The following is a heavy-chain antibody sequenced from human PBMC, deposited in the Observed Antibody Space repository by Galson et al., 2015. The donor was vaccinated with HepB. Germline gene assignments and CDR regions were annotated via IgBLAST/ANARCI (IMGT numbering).Heavy chain of an antibody. V-gene: IGHV3-30*04. J-gene: IGHJ6*02. CDR3: ARDGSPDITSYSSSWKLQTYYYYYGMDV. CDR2: ISYDGSNK. CDR1: GFTFSSYA. Sequence: SLRLSCAASGFTFSSYAMHWVRQAPGKGLEWVAVISYDGSNKYYADSVKGRFTISRDNSKNTLYLQMNSLRAEDTAVYYCARDGSPDITSYSSSWKLQTYYYYYGMDVWGQGTTVTVSS. D-gene: IGHD6-13*01.